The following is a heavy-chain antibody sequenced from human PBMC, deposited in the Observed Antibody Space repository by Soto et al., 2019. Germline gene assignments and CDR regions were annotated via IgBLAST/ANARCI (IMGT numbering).Heavy chain of an antibody. CDR3: TTESYCGGDCYVFDY. Sequence: EVQLVESGGGLVKPGGSLRLSCAASGFTFSHAWMSWVRQAPGKGLEWVGRLKSKTDGGTTDYAAPVKGRFTISRDDSKNTLYLQMNSLKTEDTAVYYCTTESYCGGDCYVFDYWGQGTLVTVSS. CDR1: GFTFSHAW. D-gene: IGHD2-21*01. CDR2: LKSKTDGGTT. V-gene: IGHV3-15*01. J-gene: IGHJ4*02.